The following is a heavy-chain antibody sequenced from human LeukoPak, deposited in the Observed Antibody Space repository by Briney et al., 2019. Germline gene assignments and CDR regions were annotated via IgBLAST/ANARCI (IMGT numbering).Heavy chain of an antibody. D-gene: IGHD3-10*01. CDR2: IYSGGNT. CDR1: GFTVSINS. CDR3: ARVRSAWGFAFDY. J-gene: IGHJ4*02. Sequence: GGSLRLSCTVSGFTVSINSMSWVRQAPGKGLEWVSFIYSGGNTHYSDSVKGRFTFSRDNAKNSLYLQMNSLRAEDTAVYYCARVRSAWGFAFDYWGQGTLVTVSS. V-gene: IGHV3-66*01.